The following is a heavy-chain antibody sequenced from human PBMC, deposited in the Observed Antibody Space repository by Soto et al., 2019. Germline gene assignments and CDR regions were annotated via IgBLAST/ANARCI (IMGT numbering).Heavy chain of an antibody. D-gene: IGHD3-22*01. CDR3: ARDPNDSSAYYHHYYYGMDV. V-gene: IGHV1-3*01. CDR2: INAGKGNT. CDR1: GYTFTSYG. J-gene: IGHJ6*02. Sequence: ASVKVSFKASGYTFTSYGIHWVRQAPGQRLEWTGWINAGKGNTKYSEKFQGRVTITRDTSASTAYLELSSLRSEDTAVYYCARDPNDSSAYYHHYYYGMDVWGQGTTVTVSS.